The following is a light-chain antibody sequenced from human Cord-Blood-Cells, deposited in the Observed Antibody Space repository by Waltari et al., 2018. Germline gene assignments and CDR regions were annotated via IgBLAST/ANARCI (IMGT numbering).Light chain of an antibody. V-gene: IGLV1-44*01. J-gene: IGLJ3*02. CDR1: RPNIGSNT. CDR3: AAWDDSLNGWV. Sequence: QSVLTQPPSASGTHGQRVTISFSGSRPNIGSNTVNWYQQLPGTAPKLLIYSNNQRPSGVPDRFSGSKSGTSASLAISGLQSEYEADYYCAAWDDSLNGWVFGGGTKLTVL. CDR2: SNN.